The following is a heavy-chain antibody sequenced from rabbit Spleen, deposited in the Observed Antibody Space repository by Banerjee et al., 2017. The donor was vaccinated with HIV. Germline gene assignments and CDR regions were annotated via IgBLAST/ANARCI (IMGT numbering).Heavy chain of an antibody. CDR2: IYSGSGNT. V-gene: IGHV1S40*01. CDR3: ARWDGSGAYIDGYFNL. CDR1: GFDLNGYY. D-gene: IGHD1-1*01. Sequence: QSLEESGGDLVKPGTSLTLTCAASGFDLNGYYMCWVRQAPGKGLEWIGCIYSGSGNTYYANWAKGRLTISKTSSTTVTLQMTSLTAADTATYFCARWDGSGAYIDGYFNLWGPGTLVTVS. J-gene: IGHJ4*01.